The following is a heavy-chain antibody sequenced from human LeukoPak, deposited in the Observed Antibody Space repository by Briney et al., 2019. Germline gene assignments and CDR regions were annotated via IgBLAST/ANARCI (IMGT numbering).Heavy chain of an antibody. J-gene: IGHJ6*02. CDR3: ARPYCSSTSCYSLVGYYGMDV. CDR2: MNPNSGNT. V-gene: IGHV1-8*01. CDR1: GYTFTSYD. D-gene: IGHD2-2*01. Sequence: WASVKLSCKASGYTFTSYDINWVRQATGQGLEWMGWMNPNSGNTGYAQKFQGRVTMTRNTSISTAYMELSSLRSEDTAVYYCARPYCSSTSCYSLVGYYGMDVWGQGTTVTVSS.